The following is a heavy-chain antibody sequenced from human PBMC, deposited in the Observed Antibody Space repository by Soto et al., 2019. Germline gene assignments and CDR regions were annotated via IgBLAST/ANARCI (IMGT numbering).Heavy chain of an antibody. V-gene: IGHV3-23*01. J-gene: IGHJ6*03. CDR1: GFTLSSYA. CDR3: AKGGTVGSDYNYYYYMDV. D-gene: IGHD3-16*01. CDR2: ISVRGGRT. Sequence: GGSLRLSCAASGFTLSSYAMSWVRQAPGKGLDWVSGISVRGGRTYYADSVKGRFTISRDTSKNPLYLQMNGLRGEDTAVYYCAKGGTVGSDYNYYYYMDVWGKGTTVTVSS.